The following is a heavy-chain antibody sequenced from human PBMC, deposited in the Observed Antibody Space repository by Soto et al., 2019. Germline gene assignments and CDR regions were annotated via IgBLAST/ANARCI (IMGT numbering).Heavy chain of an antibody. Sequence: WGSLRLSCAASGFSFASQSMNWVRQAPGKGLQWVSTITDSGGRTYYADSVKGRFTISRDNSKNTLSLQMNNLRAEDTAIYYCAKDLGSSSPNWFDPWGPGTLVTVSS. D-gene: IGHD6-6*01. CDR3: AKDLGSSSPNWFDP. CDR2: ITDSGGRT. CDR1: GFSFASQS. V-gene: IGHV3-23*01. J-gene: IGHJ5*02.